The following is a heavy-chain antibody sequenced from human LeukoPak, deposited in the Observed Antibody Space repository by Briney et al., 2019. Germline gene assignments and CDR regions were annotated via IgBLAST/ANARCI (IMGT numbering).Heavy chain of an antibody. J-gene: IGHJ2*01. CDR1: GGSISSSSYY. V-gene: IGHV4-61*05. Sequence: PSETLSLTCTVSGGSISSSSYYWSWIRQPPGKGLEWIGYIYYSGSTNYNPSLKSRVTISVDTSKNQFSLKLSSVTAADTAVYYCARTLVGYCSSTSCLDWYFDLWGRGTLVTVSS. CDR2: IYYSGST. D-gene: IGHD2-2*03. CDR3: ARTLVGYCSSTSCLDWYFDL.